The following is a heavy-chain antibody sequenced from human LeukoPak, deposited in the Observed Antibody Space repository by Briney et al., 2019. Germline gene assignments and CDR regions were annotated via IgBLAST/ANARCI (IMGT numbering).Heavy chain of an antibody. D-gene: IGHD3-10*01. CDR2: ISGSGGST. CDR1: GSAFSSYA. CDR3: ATFWGSGSYYYYYMDV. V-gene: IGHV3-23*01. Sequence: GGSLRLSCAASGSAFSSYAMSWVRQAPGKGLEWVSAISGSGGSTYYADSVKGRFTISRDNSKNTLYLQMNSLRAEDTAVYYCATFWGSGSYYYYYMDVWGKGTTVTVSS. J-gene: IGHJ6*03.